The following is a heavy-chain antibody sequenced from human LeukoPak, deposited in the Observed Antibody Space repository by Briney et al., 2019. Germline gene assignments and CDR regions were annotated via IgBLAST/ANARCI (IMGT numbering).Heavy chain of an antibody. D-gene: IGHD2-15*01. CDR3: ARDGGPFDY. V-gene: IGHV3-7*01. CDR2: INQDGSEK. CDR1: GFNFRSYW. Sequence: GGSLRLSCAASGFNFRSYWMSWVRQAPGKGLEWVANINQDGSEKYYVDSVKGRFTISRDNAKKTLYLQMNSLRAEDTAVYHCARDGGPFDYWGQGTLLTVSS. J-gene: IGHJ4*02.